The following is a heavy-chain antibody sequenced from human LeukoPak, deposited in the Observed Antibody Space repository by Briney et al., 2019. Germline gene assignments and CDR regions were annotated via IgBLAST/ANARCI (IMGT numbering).Heavy chain of an antibody. Sequence: SETLSLTCTVSGGSISSYYWSWIRQPPGKGLEWIGYIYYSGSTNYNPSLKGRVTISVDTSKNQFSLKLSSVTAADTAVYYCARDRPDNFWSGYKNDAFDIWGQGTMVTVSS. V-gene: IGHV4-59*12. CDR2: IYYSGST. CDR1: GGSISSYY. CDR3: ARDRPDNFWSGYKNDAFDI. D-gene: IGHD3-3*01. J-gene: IGHJ3*02.